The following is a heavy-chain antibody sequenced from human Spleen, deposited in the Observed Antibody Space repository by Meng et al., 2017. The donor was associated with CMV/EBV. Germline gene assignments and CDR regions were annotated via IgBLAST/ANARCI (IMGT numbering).Heavy chain of an antibody. CDR2: IRYNESNK. J-gene: IGHJ6*02. Sequence: GESLKISCSASGLIFSNYDIHWVRQAPGKGLEWVAFIRYNESNKFCADSAKGRFSISRDNAKNSLYLQMNSLRAEDTAVYYCARGVVPTNYYYGMDVWGQGTTVTVSS. CDR3: ARGVVPTNYYYGMDV. CDR1: GLIFSNYD. D-gene: IGHD2-2*01. V-gene: IGHV3-30*02.